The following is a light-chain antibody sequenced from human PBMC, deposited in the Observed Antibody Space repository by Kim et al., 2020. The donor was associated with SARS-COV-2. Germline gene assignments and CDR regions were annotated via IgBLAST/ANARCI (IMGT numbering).Light chain of an antibody. J-gene: IGLJ2*01. V-gene: IGLV6-57*03. CDR2: EDD. Sequence: GDTVTRSCTRSGGSIDGNYVQWYQQRPGGGPTTVIYEDDQRPSGVSDRFSGSIDNSSNSASLTISGLRTEDEADYYCQSYNRDNVIFGGGTQLTVL. CDR3: QSYNRDNVI. CDR1: GGSIDGNY.